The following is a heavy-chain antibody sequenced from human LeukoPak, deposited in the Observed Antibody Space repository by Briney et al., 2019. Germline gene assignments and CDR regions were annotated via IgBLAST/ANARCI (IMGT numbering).Heavy chain of an antibody. CDR3: ARVPGDYYFDY. J-gene: IGHJ4*02. V-gene: IGHV4-38-2*02. CDR1: GYSISSGYY. CDR2: IYHSGST. Sequence: SETLSLTCTVSGYSISSGYYWGWIRQPPGKGLEWIGSIYHSGSTYYNPSLKSRVTISVDTSKNQFSLKLSSVTAADTAVYYCARVPGDYYFDYWGQGTLVTVSS. D-gene: IGHD4-17*01.